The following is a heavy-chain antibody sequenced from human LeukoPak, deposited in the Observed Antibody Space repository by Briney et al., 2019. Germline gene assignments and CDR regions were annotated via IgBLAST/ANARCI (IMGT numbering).Heavy chain of an antibody. CDR1: GYTFTGYY. V-gene: IGHV1-2*02. D-gene: IGHD1-26*01. Sequence: ASVKASCKASGYTFTGYYMHWVRQAPGQGLEWMGWINPKSGGINYAQKFQGRVTMTRDTSISTGYMEMSSLRSDDTAVYYCARDLQWELPRGDAFDIWGQGTMITVSS. CDR2: INPKSGGI. J-gene: IGHJ3*02. CDR3: ARDLQWELPRGDAFDI.